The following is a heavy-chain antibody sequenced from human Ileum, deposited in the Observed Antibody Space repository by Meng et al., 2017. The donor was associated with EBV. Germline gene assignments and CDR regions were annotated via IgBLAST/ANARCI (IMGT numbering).Heavy chain of an antibody. V-gene: IGHV4-4*02. CDR3: ARQVPTLRYFDQ. CDR1: GGSISNINW. CDR2: IYHRGST. Sequence: AELQESGPGAVKLSGTLSLSFAVAGGSISNINWYSWIRPPPGEGLEVSGEIYHRGSTHYHPSLESRVTITAEKSNKQFSLNLVSVTAAAKAVYFCARQVPTLRYFDQWGQGTLVTVSS. J-gene: IGHJ4*02. D-gene: IGHD5-12*01.